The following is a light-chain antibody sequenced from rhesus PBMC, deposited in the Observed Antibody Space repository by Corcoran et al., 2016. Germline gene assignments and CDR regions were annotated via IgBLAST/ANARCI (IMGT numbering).Light chain of an antibody. J-gene: IGKJ4*01. V-gene: IGKV1-28*03. CDR2: AAS. CDR3: LQHNSYPLT. Sequence: DILMTQSPSSLSASVGDTVTITCRASQGISSSLNWFQQKPGKAPKLLIYAASSLATGVPSRFSGSGSGTDLTLTISSRQPEDFAVYYGLQHNSYPLTFGGGTKVELK. CDR1: QGISSS.